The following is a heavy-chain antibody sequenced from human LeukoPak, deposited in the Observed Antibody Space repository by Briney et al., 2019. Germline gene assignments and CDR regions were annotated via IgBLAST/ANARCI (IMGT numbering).Heavy chain of an antibody. D-gene: IGHD6-13*01. V-gene: IGHV3-23*01. Sequence: GGSLRLSCAASAFTFSDYWMTWVRQAPGKGLEWVSAISGSGGSTYYADSVKGRFTISRDNSKNTLYLQMNSLRAEDTAVYYCAKRGMAAPYYYYYMDVWGKGTTVTVSS. CDR3: AKRGMAAPYYYYYMDV. CDR1: AFTFSDYW. CDR2: ISGSGGST. J-gene: IGHJ6*03.